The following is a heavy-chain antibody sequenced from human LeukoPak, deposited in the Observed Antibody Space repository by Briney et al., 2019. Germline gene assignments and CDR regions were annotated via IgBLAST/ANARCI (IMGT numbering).Heavy chain of an antibody. CDR1: GGSISSYY. Sequence: SETLSLTCTVSGGSISSYYWSWLRQPPGKGLEWIGYVYYSGSTNYNPSLKSRVTISVDTSKNQFSLKLSSVTAVDTAVYYCARVSETHIITMIPRGDAFDIWGQGTMVTLSS. CDR3: ARVSETHIITMIPRGDAFDI. D-gene: IGHD3-22*01. V-gene: IGHV4-59*01. J-gene: IGHJ3*02. CDR2: VYYSGST.